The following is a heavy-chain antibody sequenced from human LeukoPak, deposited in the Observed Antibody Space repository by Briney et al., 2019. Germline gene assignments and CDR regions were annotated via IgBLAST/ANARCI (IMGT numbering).Heavy chain of an antibody. CDR3: ARGGGSYYAGLDY. Sequence: GRSLRLSCAASGFTFSSYAMHWVRQAPGKGLEWVAVISYDGSNKYYADSVKGRFTISRDNSKNTLYLQMNSLRAEDTAVYYRARGGGSYYAGLDYWGQGTLVTVSS. CDR2: ISYDGSNK. D-gene: IGHD1-26*01. J-gene: IGHJ4*02. CDR1: GFTFSSYA. V-gene: IGHV3-30*01.